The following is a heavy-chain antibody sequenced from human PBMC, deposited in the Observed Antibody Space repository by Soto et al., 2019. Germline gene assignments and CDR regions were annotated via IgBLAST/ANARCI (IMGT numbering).Heavy chain of an antibody. CDR2: IYHSGNT. CDR1: GYSITNGYY. V-gene: IGHV4-38-2*01. Sequence: LTCAVSGYSITNGYYWGWIRQPPGKGLEWIGSIYHSGNTYYNPSLKSRVTLSIDTSKNQFSLKLGSVTAADTAMYYCARVKLAGRGSFHDWGQGTLVTVSS. D-gene: IGHD3-3*02. J-gene: IGHJ4*02. CDR3: ARVKLAGRGSFHD.